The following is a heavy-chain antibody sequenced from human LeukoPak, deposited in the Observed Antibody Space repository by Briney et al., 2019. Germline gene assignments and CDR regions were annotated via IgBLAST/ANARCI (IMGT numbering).Heavy chain of an antibody. J-gene: IGHJ6*03. CDR2: ISSSSSYI. V-gene: IGHV3-21*01. Sequence: TGGSLRLSCAASGFTFSSYSMNWVRQAPGKGLEWVSSISSSSSYIYYADSVKGRFTISRDNAKNSLYLQMNSLRAEDTAVYYCARGGSLTYYYMDVWGKGTTVTVSS. CDR1: GFTFSSYS. CDR3: ARGGSLTYYYMDV.